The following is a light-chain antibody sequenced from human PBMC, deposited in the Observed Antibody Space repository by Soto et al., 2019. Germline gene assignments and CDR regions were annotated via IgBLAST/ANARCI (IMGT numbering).Light chain of an antibody. J-gene: IGLJ1*01. CDR1: GRDIGAYDY. CDR2: GVN. CDR3: SSYTTSYFYV. V-gene: IGLV2-14*01. Sequence: QSVLTQPASVSGSPGQSITISCTGSGRDIGAYDYVSWYQQHPGKAPKLLIYGVNNRPSGVSYRFSASKSAFTASLTISGLQAEDEAHYYCSSYTTSYFYVFGPGTEVTVL.